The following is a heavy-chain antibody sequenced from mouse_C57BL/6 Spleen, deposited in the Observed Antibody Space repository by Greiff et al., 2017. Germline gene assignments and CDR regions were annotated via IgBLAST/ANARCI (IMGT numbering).Heavy chain of an antibody. V-gene: IGHV1-50*01. Sequence: VQLQQPGAELVKPGASVKLSCKASGYTFTSYWMQWVKQRPGQGLEWIGEIDPSDSYTNYNQKFKGKATLTVDTSSSTAYMQLSSLTSEDSAVYYCARRGYEYDYAMDYWGQGTSVTVSS. CDR3: ARRGYEYDYAMDY. CDR1: GYTFTSYW. D-gene: IGHD2-10*02. J-gene: IGHJ4*01. CDR2: IDPSDSYT.